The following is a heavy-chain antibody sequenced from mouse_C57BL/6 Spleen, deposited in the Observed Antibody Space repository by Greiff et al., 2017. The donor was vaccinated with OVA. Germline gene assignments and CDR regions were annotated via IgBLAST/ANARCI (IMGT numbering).Heavy chain of an antibody. Sequence: EVQLQESGGGLVQPGGSLSLSCAASGFTFTDYYMSWVRQPPGKALEWLGFIRNKANGYTTEYSASVKGRFTISRDNSQSILYLQMNALRAEDSATYYCARYDYDRAGFAYWGQGTLVTVSA. CDR1: GFTFTDYY. J-gene: IGHJ3*01. D-gene: IGHD2-4*01. V-gene: IGHV7-3*01. CDR2: IRNKANGYTT. CDR3: ARYDYDRAGFAY.